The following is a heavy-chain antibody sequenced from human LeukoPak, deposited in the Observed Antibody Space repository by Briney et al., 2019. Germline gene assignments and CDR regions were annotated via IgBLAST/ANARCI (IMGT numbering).Heavy chain of an antibody. V-gene: IGHV1-69*05. J-gene: IGHJ6*03. CDR2: IIPIFGTA. D-gene: IGHD1-1*01. CDR3: ASGRPVYYYYMDV. Sequence: ASVKVSCMASGGTFSSYAISWVRQAPGQGLEWMGGIIPIFGTANYAQKFQGRVTITTDESTSTAYMELSSLRSEDTAVYYCASGRPVYYYYMDVWGKGTTVTVSS. CDR1: GGTFSSYA.